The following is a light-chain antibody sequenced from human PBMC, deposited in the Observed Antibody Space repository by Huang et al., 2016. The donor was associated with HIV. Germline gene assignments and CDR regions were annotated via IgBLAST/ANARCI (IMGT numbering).Light chain of an antibody. CDR3: QLYGRSRIFT. CDR1: QSVSRNY. V-gene: IGKV3-20*01. Sequence: EIVLTQSPGTLSLSPGERATLSCRASQSVSRNYFAWYQQKPGQTPRLLIYGASSRATGIPDRFSGSGSGTDFTLTSSRLEPEDFAVYYGQLYGRSRIFTFGPGTKVDIK. CDR2: GAS. J-gene: IGKJ3*01.